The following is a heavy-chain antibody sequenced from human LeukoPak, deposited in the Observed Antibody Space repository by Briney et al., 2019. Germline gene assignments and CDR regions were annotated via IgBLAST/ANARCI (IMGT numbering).Heavy chain of an antibody. Sequence: PSETLSLTCAVSGGSISSGGYSWSWIRQPPGKGLEWIGYIYHSGSTYYNPSLKSRVTISVDRSKNQFSLKLSSVTAADTAVYYCARGGEFGYYYYGMDVWGQGTTVTVSS. CDR3: ARGGEFGYYYYGMDV. J-gene: IGHJ6*02. V-gene: IGHV4-30-2*01. D-gene: IGHD3-10*01. CDR1: GGSISSGGYS. CDR2: IYHSGST.